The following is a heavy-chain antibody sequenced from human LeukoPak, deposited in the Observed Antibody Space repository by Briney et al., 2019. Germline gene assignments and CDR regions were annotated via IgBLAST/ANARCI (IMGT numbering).Heavy chain of an antibody. CDR2: ISSHSGGT. D-gene: IGHD5-18*01. J-gene: IGHJ4*02. CDR1: GYTFSGYN. Sequence: ASVKVSCKASGYTFSGYNLHWVRQAPGQGLEWMGRISSHSGGTNYAQKFQGRVTMTRDTSASTAYMELSRLTSDDTAVYYCARGDNYGHDYWGQGTLVTVSS. CDR3: ARGDNYGHDY. V-gene: IGHV1-2*06.